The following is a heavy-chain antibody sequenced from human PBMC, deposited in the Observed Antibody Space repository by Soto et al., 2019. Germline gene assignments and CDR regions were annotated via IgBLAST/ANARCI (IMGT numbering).Heavy chain of an antibody. CDR2: ISGTGGST. D-gene: IGHD3-16*01. Sequence: GGSLRLSCAASGFSFSTYAMNWVRQAPGQGLEWVSVISGTGGSTHYADSVKGRFTISRDNSKNTLFLQMNSLRAEDTAVYYCAKDFKTTNTRGTFDIWGPGTMVTVSS. J-gene: IGHJ3*02. V-gene: IGHV3-23*01. CDR3: AKDFKTTNTRGTFDI. CDR1: GFSFSTYA.